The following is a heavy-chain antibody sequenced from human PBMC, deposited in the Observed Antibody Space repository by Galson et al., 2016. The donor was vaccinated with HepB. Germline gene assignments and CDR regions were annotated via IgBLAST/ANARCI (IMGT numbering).Heavy chain of an antibody. Sequence: SETLSLTCAVSGGSISSGTWWSWVRQPPGKGLEWIGEIYHSGSTNYNPSLKSRLTISVDKSENQFSLKLNSVTAADTAVYYCAKMTIVIITPGWFDPWGQGTLVTVSS. CDR2: IYHSGST. V-gene: IGHV4-4*02. J-gene: IGHJ5*02. D-gene: IGHD3-22*01. CDR3: AKMTIVIITPGWFDP. CDR1: GGSISSGTW.